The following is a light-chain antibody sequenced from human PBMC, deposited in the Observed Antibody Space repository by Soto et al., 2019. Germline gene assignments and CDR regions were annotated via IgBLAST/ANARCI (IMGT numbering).Light chain of an antibody. J-gene: IGKJ4*01. V-gene: IGKV3-20*01. CDR2: GAS. CDR3: QQYGSSPRLT. CDR1: QSVSTSY. Sequence: EIVLTQSPGTLSLSPGERATLSCRASQSVSTSYLAWYQQKPGQAPRLLIYGASSRATGIPDRFSGSGSWKDFTVTISRREPEDCAVYYCQQYGSSPRLTFGGGTKVEIK.